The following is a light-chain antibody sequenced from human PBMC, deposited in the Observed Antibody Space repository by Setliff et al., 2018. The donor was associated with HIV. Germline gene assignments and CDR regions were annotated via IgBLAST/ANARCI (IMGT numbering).Light chain of an antibody. CDR3: QSYDSTNSVV. CDR2: EDN. J-gene: IGLJ2*01. Sequence: NFMLTQPHSVSESPGKTVTISCTRSSGSIASNYVQWYQQRPGSSPTTVIYEDNQRPSGVPDRFSGSIDSSSNSASLTISGLKTGDEADYYCQSYDSTNSVVFGGGTKVTVL. V-gene: IGLV6-57*01. CDR1: SGSIASNY.